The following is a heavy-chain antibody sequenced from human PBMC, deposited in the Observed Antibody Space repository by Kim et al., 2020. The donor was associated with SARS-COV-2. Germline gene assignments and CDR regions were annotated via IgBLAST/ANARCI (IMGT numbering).Heavy chain of an antibody. V-gene: IGHV3-11*01. Sequence: GGSLRLSCVASGLSFSDYHMSWVRQAPGKGLEWLSYIDATTGHIYYADSVRGRFTISRDNVKNSMYLQMNSLRVEDTAIYFCARGEDLGWYTPDFWGQGTLVTVS. CDR1: GLSFSDYH. D-gene: IGHD6-19*01. CDR2: IDATTGHI. CDR3: ARGEDLGWYTPDF. J-gene: IGHJ4*02.